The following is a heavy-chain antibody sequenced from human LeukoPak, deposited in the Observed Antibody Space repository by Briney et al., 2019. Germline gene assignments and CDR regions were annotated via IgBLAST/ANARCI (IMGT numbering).Heavy chain of an antibody. CDR2: INAGGGNT. CDR3: AKIRYGGDVFDM. CDR1: GFTFNMYA. V-gene: IGHV3-23*01. J-gene: IGHJ3*02. Sequence: PGGSLRLSCAASGFTFNMYAMAWVRQAPGKGLEWVSGINAGGGNTYYADSVKGRFTISRDNSKNTLYLQMNSLRVEDTAIYCCAKIRYGGDVFDMWGQGTMVTVSS. D-gene: IGHD4-23*01.